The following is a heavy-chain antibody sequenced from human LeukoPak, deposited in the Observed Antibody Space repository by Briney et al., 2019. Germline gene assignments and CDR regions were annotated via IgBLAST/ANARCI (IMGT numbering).Heavy chain of an antibody. CDR3: ATKVAGTSHFSY. D-gene: IGHD6-19*01. V-gene: IGHV3-48*03. Sequence: GGSLRLSCAASGFSISTFEMNWVRQAPGKGLEWVSYISDSGSAIQHADSVRGRFAISRDNAKNSLYLEMHSLRVGDTAVYYCATKVAGTSHFSYWGQGTLVTVSS. CDR2: ISDSGSAI. CDR1: GFSISTFE. J-gene: IGHJ4*02.